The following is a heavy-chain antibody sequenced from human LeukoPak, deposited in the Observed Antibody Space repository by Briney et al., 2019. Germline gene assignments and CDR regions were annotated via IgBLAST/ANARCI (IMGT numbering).Heavy chain of an antibody. CDR2: IIPIFGTA. V-gene: IGHV1-69*05. CDR3: ARGVVEMATVWNWFDP. D-gene: IGHD5-24*01. J-gene: IGHJ5*02. Sequence: SVKVPCKASGGTFSSYAISWVRQAPGQGREWMGGIIPIFGTAKYAQKFQGRVTITTDESTSTAYMELSSLRSEDTAVYYCARGVVEMATVWNWFDPWGQGTLVTVSS. CDR1: GGTFSSYA.